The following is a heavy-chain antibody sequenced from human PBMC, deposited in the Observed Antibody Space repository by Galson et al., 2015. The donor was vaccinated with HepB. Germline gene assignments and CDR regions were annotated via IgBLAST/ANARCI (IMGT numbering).Heavy chain of an antibody. CDR1: GFTFSGSA. Sequence: LRLSCAASGFTFSGSAMHWVRQASGKGLEWVGRIGSKAHNYATAYVASVKGRFTISRDDSKSTAYLQMNSLKTEDTAVYYCTRLGDLSGYSSKWGQGTLVTVSS. CDR2: IGSKAHNYAT. CDR3: TRLGDLSGYSSK. V-gene: IGHV3-73*01. D-gene: IGHD6-13*01. J-gene: IGHJ4*02.